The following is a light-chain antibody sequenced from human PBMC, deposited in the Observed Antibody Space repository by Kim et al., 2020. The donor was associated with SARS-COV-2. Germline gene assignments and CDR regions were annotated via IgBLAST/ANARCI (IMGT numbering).Light chain of an antibody. Sequence: SYELTQPPSVSVSPGQTSRITCSGDKLGDKYACWYQQKSGQSPVLVIYQDTKRPSGIPERFSGSNSGNTVTLTISGTQAMDEADYYCQAWDSNTGVFGGGTQLTVL. J-gene: IGLJ2*01. CDR1: KLGDKY. CDR2: QDT. CDR3: QAWDSNTGV. V-gene: IGLV3-1*01.